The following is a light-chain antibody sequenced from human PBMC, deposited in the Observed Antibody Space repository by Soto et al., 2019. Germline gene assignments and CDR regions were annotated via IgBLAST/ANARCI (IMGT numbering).Light chain of an antibody. V-gene: IGKV4-1*01. CDR3: QQYYTTPLT. CDR2: WAS. J-gene: IGKJ4*01. Sequence: ILMTQSPDSLAVSLGERATINCKSSQSVLYSSNHQNYLAWYQQKPGQPPQLLIYWASTRESGVPDRFSGSGSGTDFTLTISSLQAEDVAVYYCQQYYTTPLTFGGGTKVDIK. CDR1: QSVLYSSNHQNY.